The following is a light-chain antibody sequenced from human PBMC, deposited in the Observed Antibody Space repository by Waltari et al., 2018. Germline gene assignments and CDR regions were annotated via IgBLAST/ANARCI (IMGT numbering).Light chain of an antibody. Sequence: DIVMTQSPDSLAVCLGERATINCKSSQSVLYSSNNKNYLAWYQQRPGQPPKLLIYWASTRESGVPDRFSGSGSGTDFTLTISSLQAEDVAVYYCQQYYSTPRTFGQGTKVEIE. CDR1: QSVLYSSNNKNY. CDR3: QQYYSTPRT. J-gene: IGKJ1*01. V-gene: IGKV4-1*01. CDR2: WAS.